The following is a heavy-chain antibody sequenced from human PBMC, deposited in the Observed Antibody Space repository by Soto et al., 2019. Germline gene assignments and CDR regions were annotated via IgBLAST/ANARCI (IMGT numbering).Heavy chain of an antibody. V-gene: IGHV3-48*03. CDR2: IDGSGTTK. J-gene: IGHJ4*02. D-gene: IGHD3-10*01. CDR3: ARGFGRFNY. Sequence: EVQLLESGGGLVQPGGSLRLSCGVSGFTFNDFEMNWVRQAPGKGLEWLAYIDGSGTTKKYADSVRGRFTISRDNPNNSLFLQMSSPSAADTAIYYCARGFGRFNYWGQGNLVSVSP. CDR1: GFTFNDFE.